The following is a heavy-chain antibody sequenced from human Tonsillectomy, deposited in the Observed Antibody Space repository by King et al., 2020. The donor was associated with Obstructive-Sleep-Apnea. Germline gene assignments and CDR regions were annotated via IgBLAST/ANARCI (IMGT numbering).Heavy chain of an antibody. D-gene: IGHD5-18*01. CDR3: ARSRGYSYGYADY. Sequence: LQLQESGPGLVKTSETLSLTCTVSGGSISSSGYYWGWIRQPPGKGLEWIGTIYYSGSTYYNPSLKSRVTISVDTSKNQFSLKLSSVTAADTAVYYCARSRGYSYGYADYWGQGTLVTVSS. J-gene: IGHJ4*02. CDR2: IYYSGST. CDR1: GGSISSSGYY. V-gene: IGHV4-39*07.